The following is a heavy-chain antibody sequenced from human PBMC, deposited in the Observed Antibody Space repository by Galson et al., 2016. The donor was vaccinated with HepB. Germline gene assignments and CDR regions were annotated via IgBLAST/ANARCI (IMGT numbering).Heavy chain of an antibody. V-gene: IGHV6-1*01. J-gene: IGHJ6*02. CDR1: GDSVSSDTAA. CDR2: TYYRSKWYN. D-gene: IGHD2-15*01. CDR3: AREPGHCTGNSCYSGGMDV. Sequence: CAISGDSVSSDTAAWNWIRQSPSRGLEWLGRTYYRSKWYNDYAVSVKSRITINPDTTKNQFSLQLSSVTPEDTAVYYCAREPGHCTGNSCYSGGMDVWGQGTTATVSS.